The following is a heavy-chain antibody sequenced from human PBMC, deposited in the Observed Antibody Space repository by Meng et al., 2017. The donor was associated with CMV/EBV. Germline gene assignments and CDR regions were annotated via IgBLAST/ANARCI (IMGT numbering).Heavy chain of an antibody. CDR3: ARETGDSIYYFDY. CDR1: GDSVSSNSAA. D-gene: IGHD7-27*01. CDR2: TYYRSKWYN. J-gene: IGHJ4*02. V-gene: IGHV6-1*01. Sequence: QLHKSCPGLVTPSQSPPPARSIAGDSVSSNSAAWIWIRQSPSRGLEWLGRTYYRSKWYNEYAVSVKSRITINPDTSKNQFSLQLNSVTPEDTAVYYCARETGDSIYYFDYWGQGTLVTVFS.